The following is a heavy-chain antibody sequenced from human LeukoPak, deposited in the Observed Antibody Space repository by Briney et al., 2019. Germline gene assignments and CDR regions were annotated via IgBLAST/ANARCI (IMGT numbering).Heavy chain of an antibody. CDR1: GYTFTSYG. V-gene: IGHV1-18*01. CDR2: IGAYNGNT. D-gene: IGHD5-18*01. J-gene: IGHJ4*02. CDR3: ARDAGYNYGYLSSHFDY. Sequence: ASVKVSCKASGYTFTSYGISWVRQAPGQGLEWMGWIGAYNGNTNYAQKLQGRVTMTTDTSTSTAYMELRGLRSDGTAVYYCARDAGYNYGYLSSHFDYWGQGTLVTVSS.